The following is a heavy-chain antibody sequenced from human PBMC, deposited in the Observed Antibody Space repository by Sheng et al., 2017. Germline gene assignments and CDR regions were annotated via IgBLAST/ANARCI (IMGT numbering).Heavy chain of an antibody. V-gene: IGHV3-21*01. CDR3: ARGVIGLVQAPDV. CDR2: ISSSSSYI. D-gene: IGHD3-10*01. CDR1: GFTFSSYS. J-gene: IGHJ6*04. Sequence: EVQLVESGGGLVKPGGSLRLSCAASGFTFSSYSMNWVRQAPGKGLEWVSSISSSSSYIYYADSVKGRFTISRDNAKNSLYLQMNSLRAEDTAVYYCARGVIGLVQAPDVWGKGTTVTVSS.